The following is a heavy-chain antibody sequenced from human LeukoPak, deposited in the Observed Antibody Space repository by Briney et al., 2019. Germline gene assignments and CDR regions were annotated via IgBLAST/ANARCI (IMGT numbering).Heavy chain of an antibody. CDR2: ISYDGSNK. CDR3: ARSPWRSSGWYWDDAFDI. V-gene: IGHV3-30*04. CDR1: GFTFSSYA. D-gene: IGHD6-19*01. J-gene: IGHJ3*02. Sequence: GGSLRLSCAASGFTFSSYAMHWVRQAPGKGLEWVAVISYDGSNKYYADSVKGLFTISRDNSKNPLYLKMNSLRAEDTAVYYCARSPWRSSGWYWDDAFDIWGQGTMVTVSS.